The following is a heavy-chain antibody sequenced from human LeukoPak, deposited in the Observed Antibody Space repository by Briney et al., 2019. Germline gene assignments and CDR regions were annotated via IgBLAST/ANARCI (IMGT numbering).Heavy chain of an antibody. J-gene: IGHJ4*02. CDR2: ISGSGGST. D-gene: IGHD6-19*01. V-gene: IGHV3-23*01. CDR3: AKQREIAVAVFDY. CDR1: GFTFSSYV. Sequence: PGGSLRLSCAAPGFTFSSYVMSWVRQAPGKGLEWVSTISGSGGSTYYADSVKGRFTISRDNSKNTLYLQMNSLRAEDTAVFYCAKQREIAVAVFDYWGQGTLVTVSS.